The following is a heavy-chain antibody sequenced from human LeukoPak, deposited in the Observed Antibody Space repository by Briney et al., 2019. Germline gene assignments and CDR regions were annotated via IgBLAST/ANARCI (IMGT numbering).Heavy chain of an antibody. D-gene: IGHD6-19*01. V-gene: IGHV4-39*01. CDR3: ARAVAGRINWYFDL. J-gene: IGHJ2*01. Sequence: SETLSLTCTVSGGSISSSSYYWGWVRQPPGKGLEWIGSIYYSGSTYYNPSLKSRVTISVDTSKNQFSLKLSSVTAADTAVYYCARAVAGRINWYFDLWGRGTLVTVSS. CDR2: IYYSGST. CDR1: GGSISSSSYY.